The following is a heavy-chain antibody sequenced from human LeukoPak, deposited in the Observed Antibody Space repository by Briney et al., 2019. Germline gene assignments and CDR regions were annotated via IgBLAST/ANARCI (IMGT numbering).Heavy chain of an antibody. CDR2: IHISGTT. V-gene: IGHV4-4*07. Sequence: SETLSLTCIVSGVSISSFHWSWIRQPAGKALEWIGRIHISGTTNYNPSLKSRVTISVDTSKNQFSLKLSSVTAADTAVYYCARAVLSPHYYYYYMDVWGKGTTVTVSS. D-gene: IGHD3-16*01. CDR1: GVSISSFH. CDR3: ARAVLSPHYYYYYMDV. J-gene: IGHJ6*03.